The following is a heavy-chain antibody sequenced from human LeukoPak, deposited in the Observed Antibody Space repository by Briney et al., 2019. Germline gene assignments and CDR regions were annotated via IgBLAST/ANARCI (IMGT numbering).Heavy chain of an antibody. CDR1: GFTFSSYA. V-gene: IGHV3-23*01. CDR2: ISGSGDST. J-gene: IGHJ4*02. Sequence: GGSLRLSCAASGFTFSSYAMTWVRQAPGKGLEWVSSISGSGDSTYYADSVKGRFTISRDNSRRTLYLQMNNLRAEDTAVYYCARWLRRPIDYWGQGTLVTVSS. D-gene: IGHD5-12*01. CDR3: ARWLRRPIDY.